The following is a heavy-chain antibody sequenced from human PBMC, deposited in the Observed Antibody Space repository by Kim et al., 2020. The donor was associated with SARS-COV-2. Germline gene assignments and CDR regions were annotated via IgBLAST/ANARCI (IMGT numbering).Heavy chain of an antibody. CDR2: ITGSGGST. V-gene: IGHV3-23*01. CDR3: AKKKDNTSPYFDY. CDR1: GFTFSSYA. Sequence: GGSLRLSCAASGFTFSSYAMSWVRQAPGKGLEWVSAITGSGGSTDHADSVKGRFTISRDNSKNTLYLQMNSLRAEDTAIYYCAKKKDNTSPYFDYWGQGTLVTVSS. D-gene: IGHD2-15*01. J-gene: IGHJ4*02.